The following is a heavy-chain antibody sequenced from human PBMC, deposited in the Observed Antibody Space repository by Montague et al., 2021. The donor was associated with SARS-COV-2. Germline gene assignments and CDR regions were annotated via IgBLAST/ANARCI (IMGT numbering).Heavy chain of an antibody. J-gene: IGHJ3*02. Sequence: PALGKPTQTLTLTCTFSGFSLSTSGMCVSWIRRPPGKALEWLARIDWDDDKYYSTSLKTRLTISKDTSKNQVVLTMTNMDPVDTATYYCARTPYYYDSSGYYYGAFDIRGQGTMVTVSS. CDR2: IDWDDDK. V-gene: IGHV2-70*11. CDR3: ARTPYYYDSSGYYYGAFDI. CDR1: GFSLSTSGMC. D-gene: IGHD3-22*01.